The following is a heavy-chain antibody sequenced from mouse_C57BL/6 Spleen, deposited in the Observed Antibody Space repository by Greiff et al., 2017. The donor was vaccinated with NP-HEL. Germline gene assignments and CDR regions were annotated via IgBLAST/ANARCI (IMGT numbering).Heavy chain of an antibody. V-gene: IGHV1-54*01. J-gene: IGHJ4*01. CDR3: ARRTLLRSMDY. CDR2: INPGSGGT. Sequence: QVQLQQSGAELVRPGTSVKVSCKASGYAFTNYLIEWVKQRPGQGLEWIGVINPGSGGTNYNEKFKGKATLTADKSSSTAYMQLSSLTSEDSAVYFCARRTLLRSMDYWGQGTSVTVSS. D-gene: IGHD1-1*01. CDR1: GYAFTNYL.